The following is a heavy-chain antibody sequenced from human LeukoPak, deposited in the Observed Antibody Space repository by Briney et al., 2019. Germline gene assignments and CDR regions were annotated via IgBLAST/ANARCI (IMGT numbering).Heavy chain of an antibody. Sequence: GGSLRLSCAASGFTFSSYWMSWVRQAPGKGLEWVANIKQDGSEKYYVDSVKGRFTISRDNAKNSLYLQMNSLRAEDTAVYYCARGADFGVSYYYGMDVWGQGTTVTVSS. V-gene: IGHV3-7*01. CDR3: ARGADFGVSYYYGMDV. D-gene: IGHD3-16*01. CDR2: IKQDGSEK. CDR1: GFTFSSYW. J-gene: IGHJ6*02.